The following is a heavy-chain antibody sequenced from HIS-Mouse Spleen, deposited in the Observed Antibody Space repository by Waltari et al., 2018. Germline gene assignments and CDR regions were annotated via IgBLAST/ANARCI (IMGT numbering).Heavy chain of an antibody. J-gene: IGHJ3*02. D-gene: IGHD1-1*01. CDR3: ARDLELDAFDI. V-gene: IGHV3-74*01. Sequence: EVQLVESGGGLVQPGGSLRLSCAASGFPFSSYWMHGVRQAPGKGLVWVSRINSDGSSTSYADSVKGRFTISRDNAKNTLYLQMNSLRAEDTAVYYCARDLELDAFDIWGQGTMVTVSS. CDR1: GFPFSSYW. CDR2: INSDGSST.